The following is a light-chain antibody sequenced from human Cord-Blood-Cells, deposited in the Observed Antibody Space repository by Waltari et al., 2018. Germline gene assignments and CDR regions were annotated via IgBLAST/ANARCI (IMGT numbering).Light chain of an antibody. CDR3: QQSYSTPYT. J-gene: IGKJ2*01. CDR1: QSISSY. V-gene: IGKV1-39*01. Sequence: DIQMTQSPSSLSASVGDRVTITCPASQSISSYLNWYQQTPGKAPKLLIYAASSLQSGVPSRFSGSGSGTDFTLTISSLQPEDFATYYCQQSYSTPYTFGQGTKLEIK. CDR2: AAS.